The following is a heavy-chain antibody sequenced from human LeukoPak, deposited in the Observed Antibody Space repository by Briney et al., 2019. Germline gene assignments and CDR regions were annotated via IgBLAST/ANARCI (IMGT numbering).Heavy chain of an antibody. CDR3: ARGNSGYDFFYVGNFDY. D-gene: IGHD5-12*01. Sequence: SQTLSLTCTVSGGSISSDDYYWSWIRQPPGKGLEWIGYIYYSGSTYYNPSLKSRVTISVDTSKNQFSLKLSSVTAADTAVYYCARGNSGYDFFYVGNFDYWGQGTLVTVSS. J-gene: IGHJ4*02. CDR1: GGSISSDDYY. V-gene: IGHV4-30-4*08. CDR2: IYYSGST.